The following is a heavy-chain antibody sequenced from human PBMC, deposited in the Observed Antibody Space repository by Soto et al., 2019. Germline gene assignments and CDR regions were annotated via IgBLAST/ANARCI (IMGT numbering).Heavy chain of an antibody. CDR2: INPNSGDT. D-gene: IGHD3-10*01. CDR3: AREIRGSYDY. Sequence: GASVKVSCKASGYTFTGQYMHWVRQAPGQGLEWMGWINPNSGDTTYVQKFQGRVTMTRDTSISTAYMELSRLRSDDTAVYYCAREIRGSYDYWGQGNRVTVSS. J-gene: IGHJ4*02. CDR1: GYTFTGQY. V-gene: IGHV1-2*02.